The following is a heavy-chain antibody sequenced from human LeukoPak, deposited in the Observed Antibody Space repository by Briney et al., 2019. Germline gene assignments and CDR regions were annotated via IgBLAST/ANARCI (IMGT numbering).Heavy chain of an antibody. J-gene: IGHJ4*02. CDR3: VASSPKNWKAHDH. D-gene: IGHD1-1*01. CDR1: GYTLSELS. CDR2: FEPEDGET. Sequence: ASVKVSCTVSGYTLSELSMHWVRQAPAKGLEWMGGFEPEDGETNYAQKFQGRVTMTEDTSTDTAYMELSSLKSEDTAVYYCVASSPKNWKAHDHWGQGALVTVSS. V-gene: IGHV1-24*01.